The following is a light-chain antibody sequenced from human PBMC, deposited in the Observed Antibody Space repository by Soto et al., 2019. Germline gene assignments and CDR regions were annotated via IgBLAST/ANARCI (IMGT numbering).Light chain of an antibody. CDR2: GAS. J-gene: IGKJ1*01. CDR3: QQYSSSPWT. CDR1: QIVSSYY. Sequence: EIVLTQSPGTLSLSPGERATLSCRASQIVSSYYLAWYQQRPAQAPRLLIYGASSRAAVIPDRFNASGSGTDFTLPISSLEPEDFAVYCCQQYSSSPWTFGQGTKVEIK. V-gene: IGKV3-20*01.